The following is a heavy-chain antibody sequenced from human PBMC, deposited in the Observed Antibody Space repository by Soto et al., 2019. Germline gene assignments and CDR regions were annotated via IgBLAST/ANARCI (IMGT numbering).Heavy chain of an antibody. CDR2: TYYRSRWYN. J-gene: IGHJ6*03. D-gene: IGHD1-7*01. CDR3: AGTTSLQWYYMDV. CDR1: GGGSSSNSAA. Sequence: SHTLSLTGTVSGGGSSSNSAAWNWIRQSPSRGLEWLGRTYYRSRWYNDYAVSVKSRITVNPDTSKNQFSLHLNSVTPEDTAVYYCAGTTSLQWYYMDVWEKGTTVTVSS. V-gene: IGHV6-1*01.